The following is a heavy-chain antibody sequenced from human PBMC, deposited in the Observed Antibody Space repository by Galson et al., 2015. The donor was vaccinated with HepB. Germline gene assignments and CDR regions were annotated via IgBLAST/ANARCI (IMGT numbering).Heavy chain of an antibody. V-gene: IGHV3-30*02. J-gene: IGHJ6*02. CDR3: ATLGEYCSGGSCYYYYGMDV. Sequence: SLRLSCAASGFTFSSYGMHWDRQAPGKGLEWVAFIRYDGSNKYYADSVKGRFTISRDNSKNTLYLQMNSLRAEDTAVYYCATLGEYCSGGSCYYYYGMDVWGQGTTVTVSS. CDR1: GFTFSSYG. D-gene: IGHD2-15*01. CDR2: IRYDGSNK.